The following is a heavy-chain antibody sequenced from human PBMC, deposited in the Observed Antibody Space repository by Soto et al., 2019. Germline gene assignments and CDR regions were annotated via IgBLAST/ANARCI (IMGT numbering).Heavy chain of an antibody. CDR3: ARGFSFSRWYFFDY. Sequence: SETLSLTCGVYGGSFSGYYWSWIRQPPGKGLEWIGEINHSGGTNYNPSLKSRVTISVDTSKNQFPLKLSSVTAADTAVYYCARGFSFSRWYFFDYWGQGTLVTVSS. V-gene: IGHV4-34*01. J-gene: IGHJ4*02. CDR2: INHSGGT. D-gene: IGHD6-13*01. CDR1: GGSFSGYY.